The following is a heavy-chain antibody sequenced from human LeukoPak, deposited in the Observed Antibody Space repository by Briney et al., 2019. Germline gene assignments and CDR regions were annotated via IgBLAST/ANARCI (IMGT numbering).Heavy chain of an antibody. Sequence: GASVKLSCKASGYTFTSYDINWVRQATGQGLEWMGWMNPNSGNTGYAQKFQGRVTMTRNTSISTAYMELSSLRSEDTAVYYCARGGMRGIFGVVTSNWFDPWGQGTLVTVSS. CDR2: MNPNSGNT. J-gene: IGHJ5*02. V-gene: IGHV1-8*01. D-gene: IGHD3-3*01. CDR3: ARGGMRGIFGVVTSNWFDP. CDR1: GYTFTSYD.